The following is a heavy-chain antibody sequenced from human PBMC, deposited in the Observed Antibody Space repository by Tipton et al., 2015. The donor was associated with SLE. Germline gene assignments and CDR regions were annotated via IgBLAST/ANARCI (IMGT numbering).Heavy chain of an antibody. Sequence: LRLSCSIYGGSFGDYYWSWIRQPPGKGLEWIGEINHGGSTNYNPSLRSRVTISVDTSKNQFSLKLSSVTAADTAVYYCARDTLGGLDYWGQGTLVTVSS. CDR1: GGSFGDYY. D-gene: IGHD7-27*01. CDR2: INHGGST. CDR3: ARDTLGGLDY. V-gene: IGHV4-34*01. J-gene: IGHJ4*02.